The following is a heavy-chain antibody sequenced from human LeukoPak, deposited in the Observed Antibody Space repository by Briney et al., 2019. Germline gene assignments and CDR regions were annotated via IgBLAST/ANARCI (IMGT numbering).Heavy chain of an antibody. V-gene: IGHV3-30-3*01. J-gene: IGHJ6*04. Sequence: PGRSLRLSCAASGFTFSNYAMHWARQAPGKGLEWLAVLSFDGSTYLYAESVKGRFTISRDNCKNTLYLQVYSLRPEDTAVYYCAPPPSPWGYYYYGMDVWGKGTTVTVSS. CDR3: APPPSPWGYYYYGMDV. CDR2: LSFDGSTY. D-gene: IGHD7-27*01. CDR1: GFTFSNYA.